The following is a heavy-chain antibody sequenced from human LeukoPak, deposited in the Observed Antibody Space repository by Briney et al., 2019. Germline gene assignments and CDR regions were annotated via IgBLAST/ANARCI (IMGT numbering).Heavy chain of an antibody. J-gene: IGHJ4*02. V-gene: IGHV1-69*05. D-gene: IGHD1-26*01. CDR1: GGTFSSYA. CDR2: IVPIFGTA. CDR3: ARGPIVGAESDY. Sequence: SVKVSCKASGGTFSSYAISWVRQAPGQGLEWMGRIVPIFGTANYAQKFQGRVTISTDESTSTAYMELSSLRSEDTAVYYCARGPIVGAESDYWGQGTLVTVSS.